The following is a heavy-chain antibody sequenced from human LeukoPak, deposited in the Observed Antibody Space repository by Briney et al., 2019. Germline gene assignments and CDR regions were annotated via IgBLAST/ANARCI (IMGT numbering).Heavy chain of an antibody. J-gene: IGHJ3*02. CDR1: GFTFSSYS. CDR2: ISSSSSYI. D-gene: IGHD2-21*01. V-gene: IGHV3-21*01. CDR3: ARARDWSTGAFDT. Sequence: PGGSLRLPCAAPGFTFSSYSMNWVRQAPGKGLEWVSLISSSSSYIYYADSVKGRFTISRDNAKNPLYLQMNSLRAEDTAVYYCARARDWSTGAFDTWGQGTMVTVSS.